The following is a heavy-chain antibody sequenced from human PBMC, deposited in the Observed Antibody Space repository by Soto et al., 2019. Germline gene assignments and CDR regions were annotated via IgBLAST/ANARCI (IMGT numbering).Heavy chain of an antibody. CDR3: AKDLSDIVVVPAAIGYGMDV. D-gene: IGHD2-2*02. J-gene: IGHJ6*02. V-gene: IGHV3-30*18. CDR1: GFTFSSYG. Sequence: AGGALRLSCTASGFTFSSYGMHWVRQAPGKGLEWVAVISYDGSNKYYADSVKGRFTISRDNSKNTLYLQMNSLRAEDTAVYYCAKDLSDIVVVPAAIGYGMDVWGQGTTVTVSS. CDR2: ISYDGSNK.